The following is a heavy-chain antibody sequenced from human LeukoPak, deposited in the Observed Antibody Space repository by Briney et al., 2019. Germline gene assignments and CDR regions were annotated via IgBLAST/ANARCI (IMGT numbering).Heavy chain of an antibody. D-gene: IGHD2-2*01. CDR3: AKGRCSSPSCPPDY. CDR1: GFTFSSYA. Sequence: GGSLTLSCAASGFTFSSYAMSWVRQAPGKGLEWVSGVSNSGGSTYYVDSVKGRFTISRDNSKNTLYLQMNSLRAEDTAVYYCAKGRCSSPSCPPDYWGQGTLVTVSS. CDR2: VSNSGGST. J-gene: IGHJ4*02. V-gene: IGHV3-23*01.